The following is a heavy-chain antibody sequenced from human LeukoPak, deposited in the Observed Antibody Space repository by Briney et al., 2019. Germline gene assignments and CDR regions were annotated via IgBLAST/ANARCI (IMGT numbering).Heavy chain of an antibody. D-gene: IGHD3-22*01. J-gene: IGHJ4*02. CDR1: GYTFTGYF. V-gene: IGHV1-2*02. CDR3: ARVTYDRSGYYNGIPY. CDR2: INPSSGAT. Sequence: ASVKVSCKASGYTFTGYFIHWVRQAPEQGLEWMGWINPSSGATNYAQNFQGRVTLTREMSISTAYMEVSRLLSDDTAVYYCARVTYDRSGYYNGIPYWGQGTLVIVSS.